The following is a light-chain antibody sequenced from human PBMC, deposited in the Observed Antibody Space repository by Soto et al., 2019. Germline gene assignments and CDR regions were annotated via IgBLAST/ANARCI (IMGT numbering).Light chain of an antibody. CDR1: QSVTSW. CDR3: QQYSSSLT. J-gene: IGKJ4*01. Sequence: DIQMTPSPSTLSASVGDRVTITCRASQSVTSWLAWYQQKPGKAPKLLIYTASSLENGLPSRFRGSEFGTQFTLTISHLQPDYFATYYWQQYSSSLTFGGGTKVEIK. CDR2: TAS. V-gene: IGKV1-5*03.